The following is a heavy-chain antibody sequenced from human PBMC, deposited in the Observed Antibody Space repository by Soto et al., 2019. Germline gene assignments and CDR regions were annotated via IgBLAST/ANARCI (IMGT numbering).Heavy chain of an antibody. V-gene: IGHV3-33*08. D-gene: IGHD6-19*01. Sequence: QVQLAESGGGAVQPGRSLRLSCSVSGFSVTNYAIHWARQAPGKGLEWVAVIWYDESKKYYADSVKDRFIISRDTAKNMVDLEIESLRVDDTAVYYCTRGEGSGWRPGSGSYYFDYWGQGTQVTVSS. CDR3: TRGEGSGWRPGSGSYYFDY. J-gene: IGHJ4*02. CDR2: IWYDESKK. CDR1: GFSVTNYA.